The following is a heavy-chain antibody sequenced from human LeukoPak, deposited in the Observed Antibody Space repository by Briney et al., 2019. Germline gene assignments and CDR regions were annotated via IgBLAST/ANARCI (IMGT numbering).Heavy chain of an antibody. J-gene: IGHJ5*02. D-gene: IGHD6-25*01. CDR3: AREGGDPRWLDP. Sequence: PSETLSLTCTVSGGSVSSYYWTWIRQSAGKGLEWIGRINTSGSTNYNPSLRSRVTMSVNTSKNQFSLNLTSVTAADTAVYSCAREGGDPRWLDPWGQGTLVTVSS. CDR1: GGSVSSYY. CDR2: INTSGST. V-gene: IGHV4-4*07.